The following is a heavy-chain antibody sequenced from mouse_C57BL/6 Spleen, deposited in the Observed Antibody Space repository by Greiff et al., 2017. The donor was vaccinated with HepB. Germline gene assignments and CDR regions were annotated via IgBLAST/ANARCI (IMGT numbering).Heavy chain of an antibody. CDR1: GYTFTSYW. V-gene: IGHV1-55*01. CDR3: ARRGYYYGSSYLAY. Sequence: QVQLQQPGAELVKPGASVKMSCKASGYTFTSYWITWVKQRPGQGLEWIGDIYPGSGSTNYNEKFKSKATLTVDTSSGTAYMQLSSLTSEDSAVYYCARRGYYYGSSYLAYWGQGTLVTVSA. CDR2: IYPGSGST. D-gene: IGHD1-1*01. J-gene: IGHJ3*01.